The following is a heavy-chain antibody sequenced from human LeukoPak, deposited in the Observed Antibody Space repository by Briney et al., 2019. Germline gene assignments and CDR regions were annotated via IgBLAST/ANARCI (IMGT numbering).Heavy chain of an antibody. CDR2: INHSGST. D-gene: IGHD6-19*01. CDR1: GGSFSGYY. CDR3: ARGRGIAVAGLVVY. V-gene: IGHV4-34*01. J-gene: IGHJ4*02. Sequence: SETLSLTCAVYGGSFSGYYWSWIRQPPGKGLEWIGEINHSGSTNYNPSLKSRVTISVDTSKNQFSLKLSSVTAADTAVYYCARGRGIAVAGLVVYWGQGTLVTVSS.